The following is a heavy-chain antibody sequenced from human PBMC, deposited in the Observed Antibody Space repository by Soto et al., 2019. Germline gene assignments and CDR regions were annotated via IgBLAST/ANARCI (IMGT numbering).Heavy chain of an antibody. V-gene: IGHV1-69*13. CDR1: GGIFSTYA. Sequence: SVKVSCKASGGIFSTYAISWLRQAPEQGLERMGGIIPLFGTPNYAQRFQGRVTITADESTSTAYMELSRLRSEDTAVYYCARDRDDYGSGNYYNRIDFWGQGTLVTVSS. CDR2: IIPLFGTP. J-gene: IGHJ4*02. D-gene: IGHD3-10*01. CDR3: ARDRDDYGSGNYYNRIDF.